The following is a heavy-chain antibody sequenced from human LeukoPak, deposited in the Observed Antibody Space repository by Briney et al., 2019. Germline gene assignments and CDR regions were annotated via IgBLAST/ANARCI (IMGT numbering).Heavy chain of an antibody. J-gene: IGHJ4*02. Sequence: GGSLRLSCAASGLTFSTYAMSWVRQAPGKGLEWVSAISGTGGSTYYADSVKGRFTISRDNSKNTLYLQMNSLRAEDTAVYYCAKDLEGDVSRFDYWGQGTLVTVSS. CDR1: GLTFSTYA. D-gene: IGHD3-3*01. CDR3: AKDLEGDVSRFDY. V-gene: IGHV3-23*01. CDR2: ISGTGGST.